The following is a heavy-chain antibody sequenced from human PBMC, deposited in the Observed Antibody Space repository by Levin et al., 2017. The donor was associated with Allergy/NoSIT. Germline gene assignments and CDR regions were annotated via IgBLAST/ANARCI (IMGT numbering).Heavy chain of an antibody. V-gene: IGHV3-11*01. Sequence: SCAASGFTFSDYYMSWIRQAPGKGLEWVSSITDTSGARYYADSVKGRITISRDNAKNTLYLHMSSLRAEDTAVYFCAKGKISGATYALDVWGQGTTVIVS. CDR1: GFTFSDYY. CDR2: ITDTSGAR. D-gene: IGHD1-1*01. J-gene: IGHJ6*02. CDR3: AKGKISGATYALDV.